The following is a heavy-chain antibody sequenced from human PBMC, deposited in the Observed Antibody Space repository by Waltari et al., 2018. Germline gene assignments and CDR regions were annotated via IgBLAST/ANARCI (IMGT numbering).Heavy chain of an antibody. V-gene: IGHV1-69*10. CDR2: IIPILGIA. CDR1: GGTFSSYA. D-gene: IGHD3-9*01. Sequence: QVQLVQSGAEVKKPGSSVKVSCKASGGTFSSYAISWVRQAPGQGLEWMGGIIPILGIANYAQKFQGRVTITADKSTSTAYMELSSLRSEDTAVYYCARGALDAYYDILTGYYPFDYWGQGTLVTVSS. J-gene: IGHJ4*02. CDR3: ARGALDAYYDILTGYYPFDY.